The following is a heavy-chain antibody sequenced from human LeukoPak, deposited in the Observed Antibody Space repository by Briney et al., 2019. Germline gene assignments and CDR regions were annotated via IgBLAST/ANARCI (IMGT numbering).Heavy chain of an antibody. D-gene: IGHD3-9*01. CDR3: ARVRYFDSRYFDL. Sequence: SETLSLTCTVSGGSVSSGSYYWSWIRQPPGKGLEWIGYIYYSGSTNYNLSLKSRVTISVDTSKNQFSLKLSSVTAADTAVYYCARVRYFDSRYFDLWGRGTLVTVSS. CDR2: IYYSGST. V-gene: IGHV4-61*01. CDR1: GGSVSSGSYY. J-gene: IGHJ2*01.